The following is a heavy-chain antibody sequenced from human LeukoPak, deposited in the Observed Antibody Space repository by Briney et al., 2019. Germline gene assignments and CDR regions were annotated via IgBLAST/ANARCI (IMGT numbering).Heavy chain of an antibody. CDR3: AKVRYYSDRSGYYGDDAFDI. CDR1: GFTFSDYY. CDR2: VSGSGGST. V-gene: IGHV3-23*01. J-gene: IGHJ3*02. D-gene: IGHD3-22*01. Sequence: GGSLRLSCAASGFTFSDYYMSWIRQAPGKGLEWVSTVSGSGGSTYYAHSVKGRFTISRDNSKNMLYLQMNSLTADDTAVYYCAKVRYYSDRSGYYGDDAFDIWGQGTMVTVSS.